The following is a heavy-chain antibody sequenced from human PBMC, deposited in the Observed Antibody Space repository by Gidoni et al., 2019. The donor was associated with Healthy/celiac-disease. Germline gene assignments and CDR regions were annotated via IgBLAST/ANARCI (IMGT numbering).Heavy chain of an antibody. J-gene: IGHJ6*02. CDR3: ASRIAAAGAYYYYGMDV. Sequence: QLQLQESGPGLVKPSETLSLTCTVSGGSISSRSYYWGWIRQPPGKGLEWIGSIYYSGSTYYNPSLKSRVTISVDTSKNQFSLKLSSVTAADTAVYYCASRIAAAGAYYYYGMDVWGQGTTVTVSS. D-gene: IGHD6-13*01. CDR2: IYYSGST. CDR1: GGSISSRSYY. V-gene: IGHV4-39*01.